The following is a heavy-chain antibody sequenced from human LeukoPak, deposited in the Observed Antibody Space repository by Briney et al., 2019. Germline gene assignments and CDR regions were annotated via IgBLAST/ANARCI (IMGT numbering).Heavy chain of an antibody. CDR1: GFTFSSYS. D-gene: IGHD3-22*01. V-gene: IGHV3-21*01. J-gene: IGHJ5*02. Sequence: PGGSLRFSRAASGFTFSSYSMNWVRQAPGKGLEWVSSISSSSSYIYYADSVKGRFTISRDNAKNSLYLQMNSLRAEDTAVYYCAGHYYDSSGNWFDPWGQGTLVTVSS. CDR3: AGHYYDSSGNWFDP. CDR2: ISSSSSYI.